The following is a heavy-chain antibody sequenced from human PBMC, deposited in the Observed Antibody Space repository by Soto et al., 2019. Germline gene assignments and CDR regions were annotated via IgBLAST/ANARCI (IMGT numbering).Heavy chain of an antibody. V-gene: IGHV3-23*01. CDR3: AKDAAMVSSTFNYFDY. CDR2: IGGSGGYK. D-gene: IGHD6-13*01. Sequence: EVQLLESGGGLVQPGGSLRLSCAASGFFFSSYAMSWVRQALGKGLEWVSGIGGSGGYKSYADSVKGRFTISRDNSKNTLYLQMESLGAEDTAVYYFAKDAAMVSSTFNYFDYWGQGTLVAVSS. J-gene: IGHJ4*02. CDR1: GFFFSSYA.